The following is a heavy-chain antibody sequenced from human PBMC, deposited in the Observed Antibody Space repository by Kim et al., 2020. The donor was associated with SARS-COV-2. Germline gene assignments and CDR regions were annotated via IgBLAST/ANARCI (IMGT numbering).Heavy chain of an antibody. CDR3: ATIDCTSTTCSDY. Sequence: YNPSLKTRVTMSADTSKNQFSLQLTSVTAADTAVYYCATIDCTSTTCSDYWGQGTLVTVSS. D-gene: IGHD2-2*01. J-gene: IGHJ4*02. V-gene: IGHV4-4*07.